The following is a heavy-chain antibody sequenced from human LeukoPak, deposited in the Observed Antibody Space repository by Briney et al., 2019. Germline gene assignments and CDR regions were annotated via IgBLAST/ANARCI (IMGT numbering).Heavy chain of an antibody. D-gene: IGHD3-16*01. V-gene: IGHV3-23*01. CDR2: ISGSGGST. CDR1: GFSFSSYA. J-gene: IGHJ4*02. CDR3: AKAGYGGEYYFDY. Sequence: PGGSLRLSCAASGFSFSSYAMTWVRQAPGKGLEWVSAISGSGGSTYYPNSAKGRFSISRDNAKNSLYLQMNSLRAEDTALYYCAKAGYGGEYYFDYWGQGTLVTVSS.